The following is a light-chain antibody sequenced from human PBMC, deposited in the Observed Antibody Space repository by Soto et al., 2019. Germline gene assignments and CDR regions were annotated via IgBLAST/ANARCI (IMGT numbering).Light chain of an antibody. CDR1: LNIGRN. CDR2: TVS. V-gene: IGKV1-39*01. Sequence: DIQMTRSPSSLSTSVGDRFTITCRASLNIGRNLNWYQQKQGKAPKLLIYTVSNLQAGVPSRLSGRGYGTELTLTISAMKNEDFETYYCQQCYSITLTFGGGTKVDIK. CDR3: QQCYSITLT. J-gene: IGKJ4*01.